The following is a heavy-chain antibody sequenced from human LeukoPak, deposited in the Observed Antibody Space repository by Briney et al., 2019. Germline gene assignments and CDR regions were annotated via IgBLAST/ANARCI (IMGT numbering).Heavy chain of an antibody. CDR3: AKDIRRGYSYGFFDY. CDR2: ISGDGDST. CDR1: GFTFDGYA. J-gene: IGHJ4*02. V-gene: IGHV3-43*02. D-gene: IGHD5-18*01. Sequence: PGGSLRLSCAASGFTFDGYAMHWVRQAPGKGLEWVSLISGDGDSTYYADSVKGRFTISRDNSRNSLYLQMNSLRIEDTALYYCAKDIRRGYSYGFFDYWGQGTLVTVSS.